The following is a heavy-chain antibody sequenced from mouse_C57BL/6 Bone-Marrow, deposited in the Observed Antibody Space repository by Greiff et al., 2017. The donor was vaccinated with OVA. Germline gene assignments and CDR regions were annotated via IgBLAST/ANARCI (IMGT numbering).Heavy chain of an antibody. J-gene: IGHJ3*01. D-gene: IGHD1-1*01. CDR2: ISNLAYSI. CDR1: GFTFSDYG. V-gene: IGHV5-15*01. Sequence: DVHLVESGGGLVQPGGSLKLSCAASGFTFSDYGMAWVRQAPRKGPEWVAFISNLAYSIYYADTVTGRFTISRENAKNTLYLEMSSLRSEDTAMYYCARLLLRYGGAWFAYWGQGTLVTVSA. CDR3: ARLLLRYGGAWFAY.